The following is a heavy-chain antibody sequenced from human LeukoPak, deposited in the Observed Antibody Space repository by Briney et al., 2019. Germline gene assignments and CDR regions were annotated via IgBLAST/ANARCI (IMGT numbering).Heavy chain of an antibody. Sequence: GGSLRLSCTVSGFTVSSNSMSWVRQAPGKGLEWVSFIYSDNTHYSDSVKGRFTISRDNSKNTLYLQMNSLRAEDTAVYYCAREGYYDSSFDYWGQGTLVTVSS. V-gene: IGHV3-53*01. CDR2: IYSDNT. D-gene: IGHD3-22*01. CDR1: GFTVSSNS. J-gene: IGHJ4*02. CDR3: AREGYYDSSFDY.